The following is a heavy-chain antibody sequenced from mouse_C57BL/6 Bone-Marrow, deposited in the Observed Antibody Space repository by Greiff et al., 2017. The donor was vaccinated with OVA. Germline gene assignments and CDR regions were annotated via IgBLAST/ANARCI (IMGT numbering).Heavy chain of an antibody. Sequence: EVQLQQSGAELVRPGASVKLSCTASGFNIKDDYMHWVKQRPEQGLEWIGWIDPENGDTEYASKFQGKATITADTSSNTAYLQLSSLTSEDTAVYYWTIGDYDLYFDYWGQGTTLTVSS. CDR2: IDPENGDT. CDR1: GFNIKDDY. J-gene: IGHJ2*01. V-gene: IGHV14-4*01. CDR3: TIGDYDLYFDY. D-gene: IGHD2-4*01.